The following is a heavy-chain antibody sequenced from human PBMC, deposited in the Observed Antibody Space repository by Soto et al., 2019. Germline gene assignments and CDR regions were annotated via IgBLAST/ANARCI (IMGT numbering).Heavy chain of an antibody. Sequence: QTLSLTCALSGDSVSSHSAALKWIRQSPSRGPEWLGRTYYRSKWYNDYAVSVKSRITINPDTSKNQFSLQLNSVTPEDTAVYYCARVRRSGIVVVPAAIHYYYYYMDVWGKGTTVTVSS. J-gene: IGHJ6*03. CDR1: GDSVSSHSAA. CDR3: ARVRRSGIVVVPAAIHYYYYYMDV. CDR2: TYYRSKWYN. D-gene: IGHD2-2*01. V-gene: IGHV6-1*01.